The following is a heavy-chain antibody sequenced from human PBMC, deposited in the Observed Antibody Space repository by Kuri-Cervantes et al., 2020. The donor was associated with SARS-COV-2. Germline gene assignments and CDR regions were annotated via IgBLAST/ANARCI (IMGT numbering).Heavy chain of an antibody. CDR3: ANPQRVMN. Sequence: GESLKISCAASGFTFSSYGMHWVRQAPGKGLEWVAVISYDGSNKYYADSVKGRFTISRDNSKNTLYLQMNSLRAEDTAVYYCANPQRVMNWGQGTLVTVSS. CDR2: ISYDGSNK. D-gene: IGHD2-21*01. V-gene: IGHV3-30*18. J-gene: IGHJ4*02. CDR1: GFTFSSYG.